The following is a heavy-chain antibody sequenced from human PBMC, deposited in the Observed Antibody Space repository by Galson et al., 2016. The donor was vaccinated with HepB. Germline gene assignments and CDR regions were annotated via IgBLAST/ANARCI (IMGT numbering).Heavy chain of an antibody. CDR2: IDSSGHST. Sequence: SLRLSCAASEFTFSSYAMSWVRQAPGKGLEWVSAIDSSGHSTYYTDSVTGRFTISRDNSKNTPYLQLNSLRYEDTAVYYCAKSLIVGPTMNWYFDLWGRGTLVTVSS. D-gene: IGHD1-26*01. J-gene: IGHJ2*01. CDR3: AKSLIVGPTMNWYFDL. CDR1: EFTFSSYA. V-gene: IGHV3-23*01.